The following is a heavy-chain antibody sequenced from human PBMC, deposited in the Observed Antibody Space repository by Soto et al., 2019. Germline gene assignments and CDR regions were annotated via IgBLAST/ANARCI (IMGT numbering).Heavy chain of an antibody. CDR3: ARVGAGLASLGYYGMDV. CDR1: GYTFIGYY. Sequence: QVQLVQSGAEVKKTGASVKVSCKASGYTFIGYYIHWVRQAPGQGLEWMGWIKPNSGGTNYAQKSQGWVTMTRDSSITTAYKELSRLKSDATAVYYCARVGAGLASLGYYGMDVWGQGTTVTVSS. D-gene: IGHD3-10*01. J-gene: IGHJ6*02. V-gene: IGHV1-2*04. CDR2: IKPNSGGT.